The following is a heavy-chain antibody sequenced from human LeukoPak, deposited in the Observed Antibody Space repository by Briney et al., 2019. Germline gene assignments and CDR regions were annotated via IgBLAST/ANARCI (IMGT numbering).Heavy chain of an antibody. D-gene: IGHD6-6*01. CDR2: IIPILGIA. CDR3: ARAGSSEYYYYYGMDV. CDR1: GGTFSSYA. Sequence: SVKVSCKASGGTFSSYAISWVRQAPGRGLEWMGRIIPILGIANYAQKFQGRVTITADKSTSTAYMELSSLRSEDTAVYYCARAGSSEYYYYYGMDVWGQGTTVTVSS. V-gene: IGHV1-69*04. J-gene: IGHJ6*02.